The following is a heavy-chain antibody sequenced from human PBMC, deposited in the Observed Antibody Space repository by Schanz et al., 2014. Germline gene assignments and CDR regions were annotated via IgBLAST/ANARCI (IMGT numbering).Heavy chain of an antibody. J-gene: IGHJ4*02. D-gene: IGHD6-19*01. CDR2: INPDGSGK. V-gene: IGHV3-7*01. CDR3: VGIHVAVAEAFY. Sequence: DVQLVESGGGLVHPGGSLRLSCAVSGFTVSTNYMTWVRQAPGKGLESVAKINPDGSGKYYVVSVEGRFTISRDNAKNTLYLQMNSLRPEDTALYYCVGIHVAVAEAFYWGQGALVIVS. CDR1: GFTVSTNY.